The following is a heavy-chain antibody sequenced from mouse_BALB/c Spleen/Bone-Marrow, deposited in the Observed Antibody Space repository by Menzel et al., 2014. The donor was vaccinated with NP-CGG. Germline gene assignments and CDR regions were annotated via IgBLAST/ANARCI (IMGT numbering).Heavy chain of an antibody. Sequence: VQLKQSGPELVKPGASVKISCKASGYKFNDYNMHWVKQSHGKSLEWIGYIYPYNGGTGYNQKFKSKATLTVGNSSSTAYMELRSLTSEDSAVYYCARGYSWYFDVWGAGTTVTVSS. J-gene: IGHJ1*01. V-gene: IGHV1S29*02. CDR1: GYKFNDYN. D-gene: IGHD2-3*01. CDR3: ARGYSWYFDV. CDR2: IYPYNGGT.